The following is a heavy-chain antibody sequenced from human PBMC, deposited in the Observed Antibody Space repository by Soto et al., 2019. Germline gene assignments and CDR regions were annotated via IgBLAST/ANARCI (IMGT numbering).Heavy chain of an antibody. V-gene: IGHV1-18*01. J-gene: IGHJ6*03. CDR1: GYTFTSYV. CDR3: AREKKIAGDYDFWSGPANHYYYMDV. D-gene: IGHD3-3*01. CDR2: ISAYNGNT. Sequence: GASVKVSCKASGYTFTSYVISWVRQAPGQGLEWMGWISAYNGNTNYAQKLQGRVTMTTDTSTSTAYMELRSLRSDDTAVYYCAREKKIAGDYDFWSGPANHYYYMDVWGKGTTVTVSS.